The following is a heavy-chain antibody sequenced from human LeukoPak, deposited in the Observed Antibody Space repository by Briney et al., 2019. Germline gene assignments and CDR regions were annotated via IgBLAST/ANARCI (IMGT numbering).Heavy chain of an antibody. CDR2: ISGSGATS. V-gene: IGHV3-23*01. J-gene: IGHJ4*02. Sequence: PGGSLRPSCAASGFPFSTYAMSWVRQAPGKGLEWVSAISGSGATSYYADSVKGHFTISRDNSKNTLYLQMNSLRAGDTAVYYCAGDFDYWGQGTLVTVSS. CDR3: AGDFDY. CDR1: GFPFSTYA.